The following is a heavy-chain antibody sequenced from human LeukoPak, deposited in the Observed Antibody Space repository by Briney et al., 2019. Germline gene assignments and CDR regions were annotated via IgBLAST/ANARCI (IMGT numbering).Heavy chain of an antibody. V-gene: IGHV3-9*01. CDR2: ITRNSGII. CDR3: AKDILGTTSDAFDI. CDR1: QFTFEDYA. J-gene: IGHJ3*02. Sequence: PGRSLRLSCAASQFTFEDYAMHWVRQVPGKGLEWVSGITRNSGIIAYADSVKGRFTISRDNANKSLYFHMNSLRPEDTAFYYCAKDILGTTSDAFDIWGQGAMVIVSS. D-gene: IGHD1-7*01.